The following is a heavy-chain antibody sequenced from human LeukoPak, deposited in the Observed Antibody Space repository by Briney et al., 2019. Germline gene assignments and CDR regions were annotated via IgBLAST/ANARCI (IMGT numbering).Heavy chain of an antibody. CDR3: AREGLHFCSSTSCYSLS. J-gene: IGHJ5*02. Sequence: GGSLRLSCAASGFTFSSYAMSWVRQAPGKGLEWVSAISGSGGSTYYADSVKGRFTISRDNAKNTLYLQMNSLRAEDTAVYYCAREGLHFCSSTSCYSLSWGQGTLVTVSS. D-gene: IGHD2-2*01. V-gene: IGHV3-23*01. CDR1: GFTFSSYA. CDR2: ISGSGGST.